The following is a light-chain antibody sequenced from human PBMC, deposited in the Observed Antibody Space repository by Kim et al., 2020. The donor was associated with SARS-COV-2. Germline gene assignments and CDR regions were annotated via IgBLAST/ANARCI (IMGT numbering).Light chain of an antibody. CDR3: QQYVTSPYT. J-gene: IGKJ2*01. CDR1: QSVTNSF. V-gene: IGKV3-20*01. CDR2: AAS. Sequence: LAPGETVTLSCRASQSVTNSFLAWYQQKPGQAPRLLIYAASYRASGIPDRFSGSGSGTDFTLTLTRLEPEDFAVYYCQQYVTSPYTFGQGTKLEI.